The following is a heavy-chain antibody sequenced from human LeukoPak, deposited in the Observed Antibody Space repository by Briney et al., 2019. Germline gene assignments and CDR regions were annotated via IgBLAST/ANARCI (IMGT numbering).Heavy chain of an antibody. V-gene: IGHV4-4*07. D-gene: IGHD2-8*01. CDR3: ARGAVTNDFQE. CDR2: IHGSGST. CDR1: GESISAYF. Sequence: SETLSLTCTVSGESISAYFWSWVRQPAGKGLEWMGRIHGSGSTNFNPSLNSRVTLSLDMSKNEIYLKLSSVTAADTAVYYCARGAVTNDFQERGQGTLVTVSS. J-gene: IGHJ1*01.